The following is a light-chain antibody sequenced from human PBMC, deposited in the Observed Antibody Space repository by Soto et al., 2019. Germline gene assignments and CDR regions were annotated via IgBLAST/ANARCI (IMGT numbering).Light chain of an antibody. Sequence: EIVLTQSPGTLSLSPGERATLSCRASQSVSSSYLAWYQQKPDQAPRLLIYAASSTATGIPDRFSGSGSGTDFTLTISRLVPDDLAMCYCHQRTFGQGTKVEIK. V-gene: IGKV3-20*01. CDR3: HQRT. J-gene: IGKJ1*01. CDR1: QSVSSSY. CDR2: AAS.